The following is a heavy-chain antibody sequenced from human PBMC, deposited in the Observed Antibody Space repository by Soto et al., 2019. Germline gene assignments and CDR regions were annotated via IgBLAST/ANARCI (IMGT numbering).Heavy chain of an antibody. J-gene: IGHJ5*02. CDR3: AREDGDDTHWFDP. D-gene: IGHD4-17*01. V-gene: IGHV3-33*01. Sequence: QVQLVESGGGVVQPGRSLRLSCAASGFTFSSYGMHWVRQAPGKGLEWVAVIWYDGSNKYYADTVKGRFTISRDNSKNTLYLQMNSLRAEDTAVYYCAREDGDDTHWFDPWGQGTLVTVSS. CDR1: GFTFSSYG. CDR2: IWYDGSNK.